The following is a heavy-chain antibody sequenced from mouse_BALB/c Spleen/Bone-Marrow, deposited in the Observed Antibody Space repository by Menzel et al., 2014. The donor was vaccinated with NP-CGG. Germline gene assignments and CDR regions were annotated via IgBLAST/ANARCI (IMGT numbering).Heavy chain of an antibody. D-gene: IGHD1-1*01. J-gene: IGHJ3*01. CDR1: GYTFTSYW. V-gene: IGHV14-3*02. Sequence: EVQLQQSGAELVKPGASVKLSCKASGYTFTSYWMHWVKQRPEQGLEWIGRIDPANGNTKYDPKFQGKATITADTSSNTAYLQLSSLTSEDTAVYYCANYYYGSSLFAYWGQGTLVTVSA. CDR3: ANYYYGSSLFAY. CDR2: IDPANGNT.